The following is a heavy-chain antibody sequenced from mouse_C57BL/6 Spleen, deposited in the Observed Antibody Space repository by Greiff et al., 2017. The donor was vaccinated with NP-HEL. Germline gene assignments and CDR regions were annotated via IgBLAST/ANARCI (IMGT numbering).Heavy chain of an antibody. V-gene: IGHV1-50*01. CDR3: ARGYYDYDLDWYFDV. CDR1: GYTFTSYW. J-gene: IGHJ1*03. CDR2: IDPSDSYT. Sequence: QVQLKQPGAELVKPGASVKLSCKASGYTFTSYWMQWVKQRPGQGLEWIGEIDPSDSYTNYNQKFKGKATLTVDTSSSTADMQLSSLTSEDSAVYYCARGYYDYDLDWYFDVWGTGTTVTVSS. D-gene: IGHD2-4*01.